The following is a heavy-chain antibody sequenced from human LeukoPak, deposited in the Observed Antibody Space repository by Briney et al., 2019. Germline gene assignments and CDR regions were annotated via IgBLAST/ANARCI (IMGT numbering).Heavy chain of an antibody. CDR1: GYTFTSYA. V-gene: IGHV1-3*01. Sequence: ASVKVSRKASGYTFTSYAMHWVRQAPGQRLEWMGWINAGNGNTKYSQKFQGRVTITRDTSASTAYMELSSLRSEDTAVYYCARDRPKGGDFDYWGQGTLVTVSS. CDR2: INAGNGNT. J-gene: IGHJ4*02. CDR3: ARDRPKGGDFDY.